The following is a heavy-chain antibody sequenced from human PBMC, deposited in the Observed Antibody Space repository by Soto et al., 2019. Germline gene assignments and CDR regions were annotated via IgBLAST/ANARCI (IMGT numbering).Heavy chain of an antibody. Sequence: EVQLVESGGGLVQPGGSLRLSCAASGFTFSRYWLTWVRQAPGKGLQWVANIKEDGSEIYYVGSVKGRFTTSRDNAKNSLYQQMNSLRADDTAVYYCARIVSGRDYGDSIDCWGRGTLVTVSS. CDR2: IKEDGSEI. J-gene: IGHJ4*02. CDR1: GFTFSRYW. CDR3: ARIVSGRDYGDSIDC. V-gene: IGHV3-7*03. D-gene: IGHD4-17*01.